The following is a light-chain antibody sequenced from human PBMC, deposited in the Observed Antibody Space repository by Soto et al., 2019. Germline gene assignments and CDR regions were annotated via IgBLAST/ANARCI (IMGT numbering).Light chain of an antibody. J-gene: IGLJ2*01. V-gene: IGLV3-21*04. CDR1: NIGSKS. CDR3: QVWDSSSDHVV. CDR2: YDS. Sequence: SYELTQPPSVSVAPGKRASITCGGNNIGSKSVHWYQQKPGQAPVLVIYYDSDRPSGIPERFSGSNSGNTATLTISRVEAGDEADYYCQVWDSSSDHVVFGGGTKVTVL.